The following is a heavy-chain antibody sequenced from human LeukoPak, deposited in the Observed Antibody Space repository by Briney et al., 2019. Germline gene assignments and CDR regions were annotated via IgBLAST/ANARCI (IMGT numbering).Heavy chain of an antibody. D-gene: IGHD1-26*01. Sequence: SETLSLTCTVSGGSISSSSYYWGWIRQPPGKGLEWIGSIYYSGSTYYSPSLKSRVTISVDTSKNQFSLKLSSVTAADTAVYYCARQPLNSGSYFDYGRQGTLVTVSS. J-gene: IGHJ4*02. CDR1: GGSISSSSYY. V-gene: IGHV4-39*01. CDR2: IYYSGST. CDR3: ARQPLNSGSYFDY.